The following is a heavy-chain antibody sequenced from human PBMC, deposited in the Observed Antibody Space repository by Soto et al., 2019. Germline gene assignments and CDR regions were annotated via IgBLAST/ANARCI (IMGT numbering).Heavy chain of an antibody. Sequence: SVKVSCTASGGTFSSYAISWVRQAPGQGLEWMGGIIPIFGTANYAQKFQGRVTITADESTSTAYMELSSLRSEDTAVYYCARSKSPPTLTNMVRGVYWFDPWGQGTLVTVSS. CDR1: GGTFSSYA. CDR3: ARSKSPPTLTNMVRGVYWFDP. V-gene: IGHV1-69*13. D-gene: IGHD3-10*01. J-gene: IGHJ5*02. CDR2: IIPIFGTA.